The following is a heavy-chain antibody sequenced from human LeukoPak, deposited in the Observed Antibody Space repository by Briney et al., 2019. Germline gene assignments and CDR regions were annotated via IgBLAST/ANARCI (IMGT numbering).Heavy chain of an antibody. Sequence: SETLSLTCTVSSGSISTSNYYWGWVRQPPGKALEWIGNIFYSGSTYYSPSLKSRVTISLDTSRNQFSLKLSSVTSADAAVYYCARGFYDSRGYSNPFDCWGQGILVTVSS. V-gene: IGHV4-39*07. CDR1: SGSISTSNYY. CDR2: IFYSGST. D-gene: IGHD3-22*01. CDR3: ARGFYDSRGYSNPFDC. J-gene: IGHJ4*02.